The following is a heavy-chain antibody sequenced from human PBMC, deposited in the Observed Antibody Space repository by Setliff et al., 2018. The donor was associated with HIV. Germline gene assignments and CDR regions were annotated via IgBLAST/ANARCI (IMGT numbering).Heavy chain of an antibody. CDR1: GGSISTYY. V-gene: IGHV4-4*07. D-gene: IGHD5-12*01. CDR2: IFASGST. Sequence: SETLSLTCTVSGGSISTYYLTWIRQPAGKGLEWIGRIFASGSTNYNPSLKSRVTMSVDTSKNQFSLRLSSVTAADTAVYYCVGGLRSRSQGHFDYWGQGTLVTSPQ. J-gene: IGHJ4*02. CDR3: VGGLRSRSQGHFDY.